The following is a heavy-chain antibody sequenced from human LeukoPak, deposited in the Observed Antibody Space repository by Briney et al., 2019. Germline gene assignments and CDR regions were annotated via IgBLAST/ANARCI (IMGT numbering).Heavy chain of an antibody. CDR2: IYTSGST. D-gene: IGHD3-10*01. CDR1: GGSISSGSYY. J-gene: IGHJ5*02. Sequence: SETLSLTCTVSGGSISSGSYYWSWIRQPAGKGLEWIGRIYTSGSTNYNPSLKSRVTISVDTSNNQFSLKLSSVTAADTAVYYCAVWFGEPRGWFDPWGQGTLVTVSS. V-gene: IGHV4-61*02. CDR3: AVWFGEPRGWFDP.